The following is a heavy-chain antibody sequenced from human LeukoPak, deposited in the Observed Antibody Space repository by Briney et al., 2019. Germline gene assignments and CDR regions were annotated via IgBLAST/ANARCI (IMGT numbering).Heavy chain of an antibody. CDR3: ARGLVVAVFDY. CDR2: INHSGST. J-gene: IGHJ4*02. Sequence: SETLSLTCAVYGGSFSGYYWSWIRQPPGKGLEWIGEINHSGSTNYNPSLKSRVTISVDTSKNQFSLKLSSVTAADTAVYYCARGLVVAVFDYWGQGTLVTVSS. V-gene: IGHV4-34*01. CDR1: GGSFSGYY. D-gene: IGHD2-15*01.